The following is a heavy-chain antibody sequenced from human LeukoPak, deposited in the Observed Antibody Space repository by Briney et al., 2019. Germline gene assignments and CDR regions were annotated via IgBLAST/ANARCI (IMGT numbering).Heavy chain of an antibody. CDR2: IRYDGSHN. CDR3: AKRGDSSGPAPDY. D-gene: IGHD6-19*01. J-gene: IGHJ4*02. V-gene: IGHV3-30*02. Sequence: GGSLRLSCAASGFTFSSYGMHWVRQAPGKGLEWVAFIRYDGSHNYYADSVKGRFTISRDNSKNTLYLQMNSLRAEDTAVYYCAKRGDSSGPAPDYWGQGTLVTVSS. CDR1: GFTFSSYG.